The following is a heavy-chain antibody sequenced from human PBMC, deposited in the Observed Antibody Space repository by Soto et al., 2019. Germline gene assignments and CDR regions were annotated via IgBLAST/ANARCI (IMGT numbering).Heavy chain of an antibody. CDR2: ISDSGGDT. CDR3: ARGSKESYPGSRIFDF. CDR1: SLILGSRA. V-gene: IGHV3-23*01. D-gene: IGHD3-10*01. Sequence: GXSLTLAGVASSLILGSRATSWMRQATGEGLEWVSIISDSGGDTKYADSVRGRFTISRDNSKNTLYVKMSSLRAEDSAVYYCARGSKESYPGSRIFDFWGRGTMVTVSS. J-gene: IGHJ4*02.